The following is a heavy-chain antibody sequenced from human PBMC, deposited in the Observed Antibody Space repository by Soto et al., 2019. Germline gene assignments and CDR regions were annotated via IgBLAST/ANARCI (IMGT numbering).Heavy chain of an antibody. J-gene: IGHJ6*02. V-gene: IGHV4-59*01. CDR2: IYYSGST. Sequence: SETLSLTCTVSGGSISSYYWSWIRQPPGKGLEWIGYIYYSGSTNYNPSLKSRVTISVDTSKNQFSLKLSSVTAADTAVYYCARVYYDSSGYYYGMDVWRQGTTVTVSS. CDR1: GGSISSYY. CDR3: ARVYYDSSGYYYGMDV. D-gene: IGHD3-22*01.